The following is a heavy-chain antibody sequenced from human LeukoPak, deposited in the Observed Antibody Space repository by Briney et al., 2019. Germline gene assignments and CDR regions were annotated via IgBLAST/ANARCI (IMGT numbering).Heavy chain of an antibody. CDR2: IYTIGST. Sequence: PSETLSLTCTVSGGSISSGSYYWTWIRQPAGKGLEWIGRIYTIGSTNYNPSLKGRVTISVDTSKNHFSLKLSSVTAADTAVYYCARTEVDDAFDIWGQGTMVTVSS. CDR3: ARTEVDDAFDI. V-gene: IGHV4-61*02. CDR1: GGSISSGSYY. J-gene: IGHJ3*02.